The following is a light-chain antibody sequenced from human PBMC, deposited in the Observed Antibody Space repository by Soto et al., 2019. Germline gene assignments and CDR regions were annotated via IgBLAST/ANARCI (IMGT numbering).Light chain of an antibody. Sequence: EVVLTHSPGTLSLSQWERATLSCRASQSVAANYLAWYQQKRGQAPRLLIYGAPSRATSIPDRFSGSGSGTDFTLTISRLEPEDFSVYYCHQYGTAPLTFGPGTKVDIK. CDR1: QSVAANY. CDR3: HQYGTAPLT. CDR2: GAP. V-gene: IGKV3-20*01. J-gene: IGKJ3*01.